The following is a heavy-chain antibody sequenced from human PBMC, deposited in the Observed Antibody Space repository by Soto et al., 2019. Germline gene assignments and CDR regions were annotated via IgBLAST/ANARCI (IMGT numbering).Heavy chain of an antibody. CDR3: ARGRNQVGATLGCYYYGMDV. Sequence: SVKVSCKASGGTFSSYAISWVRQAPGQGLEWMGGIIPIAGTANYAQKFQGRVTITADKSTSTAYMELSSLRSEDTAVYYCARGRNQVGATLGCYYYGMDVWGQGTTVTVSS. V-gene: IGHV1-69*06. CDR2: IIPIAGTA. D-gene: IGHD1-26*01. J-gene: IGHJ6*02. CDR1: GGTFSSYA.